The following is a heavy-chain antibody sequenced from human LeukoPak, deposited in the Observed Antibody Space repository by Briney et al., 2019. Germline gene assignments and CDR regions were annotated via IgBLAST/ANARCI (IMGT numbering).Heavy chain of an antibody. V-gene: IGHV4-38-2*02. D-gene: IGHD3-9*01. J-gene: IGHJ5*02. CDR1: GYSISSGYY. CDR2: VYHSGST. CDR3: ARVPGVYYDRLTGYGSGWFDP. Sequence: PSETLSLTRTVSGYSISSGYYWGWVRQPPGKGLEWIGTVYHSGSTYYNPSLRSRVTISVETSKSQFSLKVRSMTAADTAVYYCARVPGVYYDRLTGYGSGWFDPWGQGTLVTVSS.